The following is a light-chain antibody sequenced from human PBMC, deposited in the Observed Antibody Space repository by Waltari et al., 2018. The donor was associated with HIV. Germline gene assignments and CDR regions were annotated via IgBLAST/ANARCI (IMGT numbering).Light chain of an antibody. CDR2: AAS. CDR3: QQLNSYPLT. V-gene: IGKV1-9*01. CDR1: QGISSH. Sequence: DIQLTQSPSFLSASVGDRFPITCRASQGISSHLAWYQQKPGKAPKLLIFAASTLQSGVPSTFSGSGSGTEFTLTISSLQPEDFATYFCQQLNSYPLTFGGGTKVEIK. J-gene: IGKJ4*01.